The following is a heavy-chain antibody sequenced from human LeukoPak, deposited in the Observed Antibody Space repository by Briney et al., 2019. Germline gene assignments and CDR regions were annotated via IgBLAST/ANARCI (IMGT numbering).Heavy chain of an antibody. D-gene: IGHD6-13*01. CDR1: GFTFSSYS. CDR2: ISYDGSNK. V-gene: IGHV3-30*18. CDR3: AKDLQQQLVRDYYYGMDV. Sequence: GGSLRLSCAASGFTFSSYSMNWVRQAPGKGLEWVAVISYDGSNKYYADSVKGRFTISRDNSKNTLYLQMNSLRAEDTAVYYCAKDLQQQLVRDYYYGMDVWGQGTTVTVSS. J-gene: IGHJ6*02.